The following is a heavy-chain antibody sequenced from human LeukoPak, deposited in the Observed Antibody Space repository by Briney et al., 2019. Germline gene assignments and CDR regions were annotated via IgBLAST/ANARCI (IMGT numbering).Heavy chain of an antibody. CDR1: GYSFTSYW. Sequence: GESLKISCKGSGYSFTSYWIGWVRQMPGKGLEWMGIIYPGDSDTRYSPSFQGQVTISADKSISTAHLQWSSLKASDTAMYYCARSTSGSYWGLDYWGQGTLVTVSS. CDR2: IYPGDSDT. D-gene: IGHD1-26*01. J-gene: IGHJ4*02. CDR3: ARSTSGSYWGLDY. V-gene: IGHV5-51*01.